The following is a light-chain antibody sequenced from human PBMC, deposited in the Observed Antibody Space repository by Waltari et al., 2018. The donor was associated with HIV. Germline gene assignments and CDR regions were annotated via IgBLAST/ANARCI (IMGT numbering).Light chain of an antibody. CDR1: SSNIGSDT. V-gene: IGLV1-44*01. Sequence: QSVLTQPPSASGTPGQRVPISCSGSSSNIGSDTVNWYQPPPGTAPKLLIYSNNQRPSGVPDRFSGSKSGTSASLAISGLQSEDEADYYCAAWDDSLNVVFGGGTKLTVL. CDR3: AAWDDSLNVV. J-gene: IGLJ2*01. CDR2: SNN.